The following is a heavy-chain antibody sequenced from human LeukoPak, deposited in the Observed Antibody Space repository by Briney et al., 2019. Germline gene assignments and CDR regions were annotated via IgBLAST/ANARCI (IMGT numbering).Heavy chain of an antibody. J-gene: IGHJ4*02. CDR1: GLIVSSNY. Sequence: PGGSLRLSSAVSGLIVSSNYMNWVRQAPGKGLEWVSVIYDTGSTYYADSVKGRFTISRENSKNTLFLQMNSLRAEDTAVYYCATEGGRSSSPRFSGFYFDYWGQGTLVTVSS. V-gene: IGHV3-53*01. CDR3: ATEGGRSSSPRFSGFYFDY. CDR2: IYDTGST. D-gene: IGHD6-13*01.